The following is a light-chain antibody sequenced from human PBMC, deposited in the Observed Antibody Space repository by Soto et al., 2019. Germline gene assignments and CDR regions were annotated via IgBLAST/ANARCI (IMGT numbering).Light chain of an antibody. CDR3: SSYTIPSTDV. V-gene: IGLV2-14*01. Sequence: QSALTQPASVSGSPGQSITISCTGTSSDVGGYNYVSWYQQYPGNAPKLIIYDVSNRPSGVSNRFSGSKSGNTASLTISGLQAEDEAEYHCSSYTIPSTDVFGTGTKLTVL. CDR2: DVS. CDR1: SSDVGGYNY. J-gene: IGLJ1*01.